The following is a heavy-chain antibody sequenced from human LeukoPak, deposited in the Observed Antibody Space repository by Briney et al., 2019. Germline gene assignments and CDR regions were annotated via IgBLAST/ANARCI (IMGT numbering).Heavy chain of an antibody. D-gene: IGHD4/OR15-4a*01. J-gene: IGHJ4*02. Sequence: GGSLRLSCTVSGFTVSSDSMSWVRQAPGKGLEWVSFIYSGGSTHYSDSVKGRFTISRDNSKNTLYLQMNSLRAEDTAVYYCAKIGANVGFWGQGTLVTVSS. CDR2: IYSGGST. V-gene: IGHV3-53*01. CDR1: GFTVSSDS. CDR3: AKIGANVGF.